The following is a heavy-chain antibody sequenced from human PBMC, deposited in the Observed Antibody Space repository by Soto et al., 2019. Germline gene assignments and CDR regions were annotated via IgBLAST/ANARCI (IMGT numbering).Heavy chain of an antibody. J-gene: IGHJ4*02. Sequence: SETLSLTCNVSGGSIYTYYWNWIRQSPGKGLEWIGYISDGGSTNYNPSLKSRVTISVDTSKNQFSLKLSSVTAADTAVYYCAGCYYDSSGYYYTQDYWGQGTLVTVSS. D-gene: IGHD3-22*01. CDR2: ISDGGST. V-gene: IGHV4-59*08. CDR3: AGCYYDSSGYYYTQDY. CDR1: GGSIYTYY.